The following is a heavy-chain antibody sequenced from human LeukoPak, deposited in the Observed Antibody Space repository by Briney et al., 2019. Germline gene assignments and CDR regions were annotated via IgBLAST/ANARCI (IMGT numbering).Heavy chain of an antibody. CDR3: ATLPLAGAVNF. V-gene: IGHV4-38-2*02. CDR2: IYHSGST. CDR1: RYSISSGYY. D-gene: IGHD3-16*01. J-gene: IGHJ4*02. Sequence: SGGLSLTCTVSRYSISSGYYWGWIRQPPGKGLEWIGNIYHSGSTYYNPSLKSRLTISVDTSKNQFYLNLTSVTAADTAVYYCATLPLAGAVNFWGQGTLVTVSS.